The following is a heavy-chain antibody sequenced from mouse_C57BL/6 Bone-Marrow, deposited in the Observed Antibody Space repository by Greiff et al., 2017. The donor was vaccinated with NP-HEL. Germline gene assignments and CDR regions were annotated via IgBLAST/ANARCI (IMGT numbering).Heavy chain of an antibody. CDR3: ARGGGNYGY. CDR2: IDPSDSET. D-gene: IGHD2-1*01. CDR1: GYTFTSYW. J-gene: IGHJ2*01. Sequence: VQLQQPGAELVRPGSSVKLSCKASGYTFTSYWMHWVKQRPIQGLEWIGNIDPSDSETHYNQKFKDKATLTVDKSSSTAYMQLSSLTSEDAAVYYCARGGGNYGYWGQGTTLTVSS. V-gene: IGHV1-52*01.